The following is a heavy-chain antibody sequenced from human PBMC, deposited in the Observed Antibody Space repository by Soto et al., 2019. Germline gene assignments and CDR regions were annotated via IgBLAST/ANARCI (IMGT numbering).Heavy chain of an antibody. V-gene: IGHV3-23*01. CDR3: AKDQRYYYGSGSYSRTYYYYMDV. D-gene: IGHD3-10*01. Sequence: GGSLRLSCAASGFTFSSYAMSWVRQAPGKGLEWVSAISGSGGSTYYADSVKGRFTISRDNSKNTLYLQMNSLRAEDTAVYYCAKDQRYYYGSGSYSRTYYYYMDVWGKGTTVTVSS. CDR1: GFTFSSYA. CDR2: ISGSGGST. J-gene: IGHJ6*03.